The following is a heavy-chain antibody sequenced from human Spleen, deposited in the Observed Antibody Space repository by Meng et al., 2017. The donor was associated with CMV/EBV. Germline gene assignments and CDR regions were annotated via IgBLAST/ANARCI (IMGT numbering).Heavy chain of an antibody. CDR3: ARGLKAAAGPQNFDY. Sequence: GGSLRLSCAASGFTFSSYEMNWVRQAPGKGLEWVSYISSSGSTIYYADSVKGRFTISRDNAKNSLYLQMNSLRAEDTAVYYCARGLKAAAGPQNFDYWGQGTLVTVSS. CDR2: ISSSGSTI. CDR1: GFTFSSYE. V-gene: IGHV3-48*03. J-gene: IGHJ4*02. D-gene: IGHD6-13*01.